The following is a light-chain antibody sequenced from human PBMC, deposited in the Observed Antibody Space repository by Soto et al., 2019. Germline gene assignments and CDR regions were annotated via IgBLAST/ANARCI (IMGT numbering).Light chain of an antibody. CDR1: QSISSW. CDR3: QQYNDWPPIT. J-gene: IGKJ3*01. Sequence: DIQMTQSPSTLSASVGDRVTITCRASQSISSWLAWYQQKPGTAPKLLIYKASTLQSGVPSRFSGSGSGTEFTLNISSLQPDDCATYYCQQYNDWPPITFGPGTKVDIK. V-gene: IGKV1-5*03. CDR2: KAS.